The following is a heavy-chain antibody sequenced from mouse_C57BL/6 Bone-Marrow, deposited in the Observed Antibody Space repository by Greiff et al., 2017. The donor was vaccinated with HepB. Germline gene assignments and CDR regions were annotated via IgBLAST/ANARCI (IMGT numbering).Heavy chain of an antibody. V-gene: IGHV7-1*01. CDR1: GFTFSDFY. CDR2: SRNKANDYTT. Sequence: EVKVVESGGGLVQSGRSLRLSCATSGFTFSDFYMEWVRQAPGKGLEWIAASRNKANDYTTEYSASVKGRFIVSRDTSQSILYLQMNALRAEDTAIYYCARDGYGNYLAYWGQGTLVTVSA. D-gene: IGHD2-1*01. CDR3: ARDGYGNYLAY. J-gene: IGHJ3*01.